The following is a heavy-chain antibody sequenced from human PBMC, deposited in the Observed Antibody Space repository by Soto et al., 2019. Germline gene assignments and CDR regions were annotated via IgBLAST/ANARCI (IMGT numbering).Heavy chain of an antibody. J-gene: IGHJ6*02. CDR2: IIPIFGTA. D-gene: IGHD2-15*01. CDR3: ARVRDCSGGSCYLPPYYGMDV. CDR1: GGTFSSYA. V-gene: IGHV1-69*01. Sequence: QVQLVQSGAEVKKPGSSVKVSCKASGGTFSSYAISWVRQAPGQGLEWMGGIIPIFGTANYAQKFQGRVTITADESTSTAYMELSSLRSEDTAVYYCARVRDCSGGSCYLPPYYGMDVWGQGTTVTVS.